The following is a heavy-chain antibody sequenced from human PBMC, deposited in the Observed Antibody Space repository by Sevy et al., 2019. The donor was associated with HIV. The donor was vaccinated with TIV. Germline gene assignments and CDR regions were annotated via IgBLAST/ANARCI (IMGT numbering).Heavy chain of an antibody. D-gene: IGHD2-8*01. CDR1: GCTFAKYS. CDR3: AREGCTQPHDY. Sequence: GGSLRLSCAASGCTFAKYSMSWVRQAPGKGLEWVSTFSFGCGRINYADSVKGRFTISRDDSKNTLFLQMNSLRAEDTVTYFCAREGCTQPHDYWRQGTLVTVSS. V-gene: IGHV3-23*01. CDR2: FSFGCGRI. J-gene: IGHJ4*02.